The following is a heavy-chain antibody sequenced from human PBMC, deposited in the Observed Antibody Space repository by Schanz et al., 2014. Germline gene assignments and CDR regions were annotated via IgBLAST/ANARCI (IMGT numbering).Heavy chain of an antibody. CDR2: IWYDGSNK. J-gene: IGHJ4*02. Sequence: VPLLESGGGLVQPGGSLRLSCAASGFTFSSYGMHWVRQAPGKGLEWVAVIWYDGSNKYYADSVKGRFTISRDNSKNTLFLQMNSLRAEDTAVYYCARDHTTESYYSAGPPIDYWGQGTLLTVSS. CDR3: ARDHTTESYYSAGPPIDY. CDR1: GFTFSSYG. D-gene: IGHD1-26*01. V-gene: IGHV3-33*01.